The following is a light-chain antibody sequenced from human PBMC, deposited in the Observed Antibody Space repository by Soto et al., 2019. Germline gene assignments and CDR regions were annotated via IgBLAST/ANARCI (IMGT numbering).Light chain of an antibody. Sequence: DIQMTQSPSSLSASVGDRVTITCRASQSIDTSLNWYQQKPGKAPKLLIYGASSLQSGVPLRFSGSGSGTDFTLTISSLQPEDFATYYCQQSYSIMPLTFDGGTKVEIK. CDR1: QSIDTS. V-gene: IGKV1-39*01. CDR2: GAS. CDR3: QQSYSIMPLT. J-gene: IGKJ4*01.